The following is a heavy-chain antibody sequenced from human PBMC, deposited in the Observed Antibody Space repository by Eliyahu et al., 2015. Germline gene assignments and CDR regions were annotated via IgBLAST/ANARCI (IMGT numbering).Heavy chain of an antibody. D-gene: IGHD3-3*01. V-gene: IGHV4-34*01. CDR3: ARGGFWSGPTPYYYYYYMDV. CDR1: GGSFSGYY. Sequence: QVQLQQWGAGLLKPSETLSLTCAVYGGSFSGYYWSWIRQPPGKGLEWIGEINHSGSTNYNPSLKSRVTISVDTSKNQFSLKLSSVTAADTAVYYCARGGFWSGPTPYYYYYYMDVWGKGTTVTVSS. CDR2: INHSGST. J-gene: IGHJ6*03.